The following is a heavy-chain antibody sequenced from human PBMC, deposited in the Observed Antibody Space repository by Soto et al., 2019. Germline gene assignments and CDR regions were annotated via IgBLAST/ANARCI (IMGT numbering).Heavy chain of an antibody. CDR1: GGSISSGGYY. D-gene: IGHD3-22*01. CDR3: ASQDYDKSVYYFDY. V-gene: IGHV4-31*03. Sequence: SETLSLTCTVSGGSISSGGYYWSWIRQHPGKGLEWIGYIYYSGSTYYNPSLKSRVTISVDTSKNKFSLKLSSVTAADTPTDYCASQDYDKSVYYFDYWGRVTLVTGSS. CDR2: IYYSGST. J-gene: IGHJ4*02.